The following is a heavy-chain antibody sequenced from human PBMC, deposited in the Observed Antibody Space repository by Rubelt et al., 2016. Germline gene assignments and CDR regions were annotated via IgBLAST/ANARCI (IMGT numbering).Heavy chain of an antibody. CDR1: GYTFITQY. V-gene: IGHV1-46*01. CDR2: IFPSGGST. J-gene: IGHJ6*02. D-gene: IGHD3-16*01. Sequence: QVQLVQSGAEAKPGASVRISCKASGYTFITQYVHWFRHAPGQGLEWMGTIFPSGGSTRYTEKFEGRVRKTTDRSSTTAHMELNNLGSSDTGVYYCARVAEDYYAVDVWGQGTPVSVS. CDR3: ARVAEDYYAVDV.